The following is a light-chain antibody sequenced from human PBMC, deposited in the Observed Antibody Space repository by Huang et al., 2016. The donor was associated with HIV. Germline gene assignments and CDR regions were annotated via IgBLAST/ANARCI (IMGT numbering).Light chain of an antibody. J-gene: IGKJ4*01. Sequence: EIVMTQSPATLSVSPGQRVTLSCRANRSVRTNLAWYQQRHGQAPSLLIYGSYTRAPGTPARFSGSGSGTYFSLTISSLQSEDFALYYCHQYNNWLLSFGGGTRV. V-gene: IGKV3-15*01. CDR1: RSVRTN. CDR2: GSY. CDR3: HQYNNWLLS.